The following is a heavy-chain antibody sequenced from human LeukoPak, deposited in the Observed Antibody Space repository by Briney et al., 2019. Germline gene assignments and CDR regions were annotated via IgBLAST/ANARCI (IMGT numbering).Heavy chain of an antibody. CDR3: ARNWNCDY. CDR1: GFTFSGYA. J-gene: IGHJ4*02. CDR2: ISNSGGST. V-gene: IGHV3-64D*09. Sequence: GGSLRLSCSASGFTFSGYAMLWVRQAPGKGLESVSAISNSGGSTYYADSVKGRFTISRDNSDNTLYLQMSSLRPEDTAVYYCARNWNCDYWGQGTLVTVSS. D-gene: IGHD1-1*01.